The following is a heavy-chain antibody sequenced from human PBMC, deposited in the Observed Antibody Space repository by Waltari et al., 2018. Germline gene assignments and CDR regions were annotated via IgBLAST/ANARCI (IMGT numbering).Heavy chain of an antibody. CDR3: ASFIPVNYYDSSGYISY. V-gene: IGHV1-2*02. D-gene: IGHD3-22*01. J-gene: IGHJ4*02. Sequence: QVQLVQSGAEVKKPGSSVKVSCKASGGTFSSYAISWVRQAPGQGLEWMGWINPNSGGTNYAQKFQGRVTMTRDTSISTAYMELSRLRSDDTAVYYCASFIPVNYYDSSGYISYWGQGTLVTVSS. CDR2: INPNSGGT. CDR1: GGTFSSYA.